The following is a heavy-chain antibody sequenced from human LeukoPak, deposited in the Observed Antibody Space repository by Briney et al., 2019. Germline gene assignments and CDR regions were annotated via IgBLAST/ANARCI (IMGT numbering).Heavy chain of an antibody. CDR1: GLTFSSYW. CDR2: IKQDGSEK. J-gene: IGHJ4*02. Sequence: GGSLRLSCAASGLTFSSYWMSWVRQAPGKGLEWVANIKQDGSEKYYVDSVKGRFTISRDNAKNSLYLQMNSLRAEDTAVYYCASLTTVVTYWGQGTLVTVSS. D-gene: IGHD4-23*01. V-gene: IGHV3-7*03. CDR3: ASLTTVVTY.